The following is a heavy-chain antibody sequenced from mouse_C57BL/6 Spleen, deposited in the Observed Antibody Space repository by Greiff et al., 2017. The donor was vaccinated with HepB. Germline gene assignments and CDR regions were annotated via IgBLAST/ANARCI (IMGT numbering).Heavy chain of an antibody. CDR2: IYPGDGST. D-gene: IGHD1-1*01. J-gene: IGHJ2*01. CDR1: GYAFSSSW. CDR3: ASTVEGY. Sequence: VKLLESGPELVKPGASVKISCKASGYAFSSSWMNWVKQRPGKGLEWIGRIYPGDGSTNYNGKFKGKATLTADKSSSTAYMQLSSLTSEDSAVYFCASTVEGYWGQGTTLTVSS. V-gene: IGHV1-82*01.